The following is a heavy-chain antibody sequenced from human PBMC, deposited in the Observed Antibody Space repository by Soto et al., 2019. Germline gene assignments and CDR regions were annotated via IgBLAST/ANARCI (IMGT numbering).Heavy chain of an antibody. D-gene: IGHD3-22*01. CDR2: INHSGST. CDR3: ARGGIQVGRPRDDSSGYYYC. J-gene: IGHJ4*02. Sequence: QVQLQQWGAGLLKPSETLSLTCAVYGGSFSGYYWRWIRQPPGKGLEWIGEINHSGSTNYNPSLTSRATISVDTSKNQLSLRLSSVSAAVTAGYYWARGGIQVGRPRDDSSGYYYCWGQGTLVTGSS. V-gene: IGHV4-34*01. CDR1: GGSFSGYY.